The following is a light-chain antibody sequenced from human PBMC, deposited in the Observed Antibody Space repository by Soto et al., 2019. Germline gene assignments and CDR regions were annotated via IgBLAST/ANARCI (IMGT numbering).Light chain of an antibody. CDR1: SSDVGGYNY. Sequence: QSVLTQPASVSGSPGQSITISCTGTSSDVGGYNYVSWYQQHPGKASKLMIYDVSNRPSGVSNRFSGSKSGNTASLTISGLQAEDEADYYCSSYTSSSTLNVFGTGTKVTVL. V-gene: IGLV2-14*01. CDR2: DVS. CDR3: SSYTSSSTLNV. J-gene: IGLJ1*01.